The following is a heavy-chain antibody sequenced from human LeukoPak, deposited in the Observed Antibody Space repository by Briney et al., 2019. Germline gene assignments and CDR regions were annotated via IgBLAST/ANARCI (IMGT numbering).Heavy chain of an antibody. D-gene: IGHD5-12*01. CDR1: GHGITTFG. J-gene: IGHJ6*03. V-gene: IGHV1-18*01. Sequence: ASVKVSCKTSGHGITTFGITWVRHAPGQGLGWIGWMSSDNGNTNYADKFQGRVTITRDTSRTTAYMELRSLRSDDTAVYFCANVAKGRYFFYYMDVWGAGTTVTVSS. CDR3: ANVAKGRYFFYYMDV. CDR2: MSSDNGNT.